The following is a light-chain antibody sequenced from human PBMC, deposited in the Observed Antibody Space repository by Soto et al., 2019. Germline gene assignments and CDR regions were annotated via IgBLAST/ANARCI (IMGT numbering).Light chain of an antibody. CDR3: QQRSNWPPLIT. CDR2: GAA. V-gene: IGKV3-15*01. CDR1: HSVRIN. J-gene: IGKJ5*01. Sequence: EIVMTQSAATLAVSPWERATLSCPASHSVRINVAWYQQKNGPAPRLLVNGAATRASGIPDRFSGSGSGADFTLNISSLEPEDFAVYYWQQRSNWPPLITFGQGTRLEIK.